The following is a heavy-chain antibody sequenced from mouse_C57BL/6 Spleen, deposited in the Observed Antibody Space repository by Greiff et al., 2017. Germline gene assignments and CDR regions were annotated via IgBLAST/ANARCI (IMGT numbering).Heavy chain of an antibody. CDR1: GYTFTTYP. D-gene: IGHD1-1*01. CDR2: FHPYNDDT. Sequence: VQLQQSGAELVKPGASVKMSCKASGYTFTTYPIEWMKQNHGKSLEWIGNFHPYNDDTKYNEQFKGKATLTVAKSSSTVYLELSRLTSDDSAVYYCARRGSSRYYAMDYWGQGTSVTVSS. V-gene: IGHV1-47*01. CDR3: ARRGSSRYYAMDY. J-gene: IGHJ4*01.